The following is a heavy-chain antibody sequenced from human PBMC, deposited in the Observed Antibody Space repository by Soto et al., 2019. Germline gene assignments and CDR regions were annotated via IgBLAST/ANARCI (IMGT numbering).Heavy chain of an antibody. CDR1: GGTFSSYA. CDR2: IIPIFGTA. V-gene: IGHV1-69*13. Sequence: SVKVSCKASGGTFSSYAISWVRQAPGQGLEWMGGIIPIFGTANYAQKFQGRVTITADESTSTAYMELSSLRSEDTAVYYCARDTTPYDFWSGYSNYYYYGMDVWGQGTTVTVSS. CDR3: ARDTTPYDFWSGYSNYYYYGMDV. D-gene: IGHD3-3*01. J-gene: IGHJ6*02.